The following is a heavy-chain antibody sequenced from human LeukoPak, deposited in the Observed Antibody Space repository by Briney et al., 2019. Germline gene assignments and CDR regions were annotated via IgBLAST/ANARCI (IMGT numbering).Heavy chain of an antibody. CDR1: GDSVSRTCNF. CDR2: IYYSGTT. CDR3: ARHKCSGIYCPFDY. Sequence: PSKTLSLTCTVAGDSVSRTCNFWGWIRQPPGNGLDSIGTIYYSGTTYYNPSLKSRVTISVDTSKKQFSLKLSSVSASDTAVYFCARHKCSGIYCPFDYWGQGTLVTVSS. D-gene: IGHD2-15*01. V-gene: IGHV4-39*01. J-gene: IGHJ4*02.